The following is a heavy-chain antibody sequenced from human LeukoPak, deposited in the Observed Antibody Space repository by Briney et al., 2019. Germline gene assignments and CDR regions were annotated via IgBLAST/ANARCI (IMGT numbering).Heavy chain of an antibody. CDR2: INHSGST. Sequence: SETLSLTCAVYGGSFSGYYWSWIRQPPGKGLGWIGEINHSGSTNYNPSLKSRVTISVDTSKNQFSLKLSSVTAADTAVYYCARDPANDFWSGLGAFDIWGQGTMVTVSS. CDR3: ARDPANDFWSGLGAFDI. V-gene: IGHV4-34*01. D-gene: IGHD3-3*01. CDR1: GGSFSGYY. J-gene: IGHJ3*02.